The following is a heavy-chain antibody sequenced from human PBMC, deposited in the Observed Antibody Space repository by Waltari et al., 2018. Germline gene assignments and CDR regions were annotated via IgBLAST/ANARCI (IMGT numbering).Heavy chain of an antibody. CDR3: ARDREGWLQFGY. V-gene: IGHV3-7*01. CDR2: IKQDGSEK. Sequence: EVQLVESGGGLVQPGGSLRLSCAASGFTFSSYWMSWVRQAPGKGLEWVANIKQDGSEKYYVDSVKGRFTISRDNSKNTLYLQMNSLRAEDTAVYYCARDREGWLQFGYWGQGTLVTVSS. D-gene: IGHD5-12*01. CDR1: GFTFSSYW. J-gene: IGHJ4*02.